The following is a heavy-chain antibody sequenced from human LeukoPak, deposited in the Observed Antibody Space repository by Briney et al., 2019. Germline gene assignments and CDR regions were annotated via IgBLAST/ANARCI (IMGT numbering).Heavy chain of an antibody. CDR2: IYDHGRT. CDR3: ARGLAGRASGAVYFDL. Sequence: SETLSLTCIVSGGSFSYLSWIRQLPGKGLEWIGIIYDHGRTEYNPSLKSRVSISVDTSKNQVSLRLNSVTPADTAVYYCARGLAGRASGAVYFDLWGRGALVTVSS. J-gene: IGHJ2*01. CDR1: GGSFSY. V-gene: IGHV4-59*01. D-gene: IGHD3-16*01.